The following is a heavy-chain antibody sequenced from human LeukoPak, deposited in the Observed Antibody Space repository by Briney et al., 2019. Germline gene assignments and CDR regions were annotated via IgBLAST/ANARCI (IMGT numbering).Heavy chain of an antibody. D-gene: IGHD6-19*01. J-gene: IGHJ4*02. Sequence: GRSLTLSCAASGFTFSSYVMHWVRQAPGKGLEWVAVISYDGSNKYYADSVKGRFTISRDNSKNTLYLQMNSLRAEDTAVYYCAKGRGSSGWSSGYWGQGTLVTVSS. CDR2: ISYDGSNK. V-gene: IGHV3-30*18. CDR1: GFTFSSYV. CDR3: AKGRGSSGWSSGY.